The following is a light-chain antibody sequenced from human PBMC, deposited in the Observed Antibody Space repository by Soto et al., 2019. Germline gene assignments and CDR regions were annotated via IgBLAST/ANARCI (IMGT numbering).Light chain of an antibody. J-gene: IGLJ1*01. CDR3: SSYTSSSTLWV. V-gene: IGLV2-14*01. CDR2: DVS. CDR1: SSDVGGYNY. Sequence: SVLTKPASVSGSPGQSITISCTGTSSDVGGYNYVSWYQQHPGKAPKLMIYDVSNRPSGVSNRFSGSKSGNTASLTISGLQAEDEADYYCSSYTSSSTLWVFGTGTKVTVL.